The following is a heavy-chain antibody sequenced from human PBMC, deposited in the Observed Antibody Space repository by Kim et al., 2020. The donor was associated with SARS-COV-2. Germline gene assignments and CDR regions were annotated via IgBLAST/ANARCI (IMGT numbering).Heavy chain of an antibody. CDR3: ARDFRLRDTVNWFDP. D-gene: IGHD5-18*01. Sequence: SETLSLTCTVSGGSISSSSYYWGWIRQPPGKGLEWIGSIYYSGSTYYNPSLKSRVTISVDTSKNQFSLKLSSVTAADTAVYYCARDFRLRDTVNWFDPWGQGTLVTVSS. CDR1: GGSISSSSYY. J-gene: IGHJ5*02. CDR2: IYYSGST. V-gene: IGHV4-39*07.